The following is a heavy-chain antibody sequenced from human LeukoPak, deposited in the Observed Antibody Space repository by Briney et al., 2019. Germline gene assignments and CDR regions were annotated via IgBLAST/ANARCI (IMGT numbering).Heavy chain of an antibody. J-gene: IGHJ4*02. D-gene: IGHD4-17*01. CDR2: ISSGSSAI. CDR3: ARGHTAVTRHFDF. V-gene: IGHV3-21*01. Sequence: NPGGSLRLSCEASGFTFTTYSMTWVRQAPGKGLEWVSIISSGSSAIFSADALKGRFTISRDDAKNLLYLDMNSLRAEDTAVYYRARGHTAVTRHFDFWGQGTLVTVSS. CDR1: GFTFTTYS.